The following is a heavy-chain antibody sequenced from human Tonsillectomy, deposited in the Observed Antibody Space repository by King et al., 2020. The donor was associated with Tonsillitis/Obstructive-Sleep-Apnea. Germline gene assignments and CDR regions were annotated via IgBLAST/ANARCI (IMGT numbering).Heavy chain of an antibody. CDR1: GFTFSSYG. J-gene: IGHJ5*02. D-gene: IGHD6-19*01. V-gene: IGHV3-33*01. CDR3: AREAAYVAVAGKGWFDP. CDR2: IWYDGSNK. Sequence: VQLVESGGGVVQPGRSLRLSCAASGFTFSSYGMHWVRQAPGKGLEWVAVIWYDGSNKYYADSVKGRFTISRDNSKNTLYLQMNSLRAEDTAVYYCAREAAYVAVAGKGWFDPWGQGTLVTVSS.